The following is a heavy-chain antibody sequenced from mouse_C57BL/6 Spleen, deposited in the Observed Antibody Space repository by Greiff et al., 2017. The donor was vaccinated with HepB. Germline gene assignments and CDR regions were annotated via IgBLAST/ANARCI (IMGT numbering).Heavy chain of an antibody. CDR1: GFNIKDDY. CDR2: IDPENGDT. Sequence: EVKLMESGAELVRPGASVKLSCTASGFNIKDDYMHWVKQRPEQGLEWIGWIDPENGDTEYASKFQGKATITADTSSNTAYLQLSSLTSEDTAVYYCTLNDFSSGYAMDYWGQGTSVTVSS. J-gene: IGHJ4*01. D-gene: IGHD2-4*01. V-gene: IGHV14-4*01. CDR3: TLNDFSSGYAMDY.